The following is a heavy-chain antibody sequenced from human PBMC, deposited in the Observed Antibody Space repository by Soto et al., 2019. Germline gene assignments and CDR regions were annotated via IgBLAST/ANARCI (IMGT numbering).Heavy chain of an antibody. CDR1: GFTFSSYA. CDR2: ISGGGTT. V-gene: IGHV3-23*01. CDR3: AKWHTYNYDSRAFSGFGC. D-gene: IGHD3-22*01. J-gene: IGHJ4*02. Sequence: VGSLRLSGAASGFTFSSYAMTWVRQAPGKGLEWVSAISGGGTTYYADSVTGRFTISRDNSKSTLNLQMNSLRAEDTAAYYCAKWHTYNYDSRAFSGFGCWGQGTQVTVSS.